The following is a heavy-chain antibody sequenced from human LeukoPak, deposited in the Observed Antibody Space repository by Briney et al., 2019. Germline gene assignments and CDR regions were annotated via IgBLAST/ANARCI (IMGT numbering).Heavy chain of an antibody. V-gene: IGHV3-15*01. CDR2: IKSKASGGTI. D-gene: IGHD2-8*01. CDR1: GLIFTNAW. CDR3: TTYPMVYAINY. Sequence: GGSLRLSCAASGLIFTNAWMTWVRQVPGKGLEWVGRIKSKASGGTIDYATPVKGRFTISRDDSKTTLFLQMNSLKTEDTAVYYCTTYPMVYAINYWGQGTLVTVSS. J-gene: IGHJ4*02.